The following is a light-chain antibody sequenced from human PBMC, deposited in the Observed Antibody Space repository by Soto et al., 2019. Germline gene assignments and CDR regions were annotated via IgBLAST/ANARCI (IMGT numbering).Light chain of an antibody. J-gene: IGLJ1*01. V-gene: IGLV1-40*01. Sequence: QAVVTQPSSVSGGPGQRVTISCTGSSPNIGAGYEVHWYQQLPGTAPKLLIYGNNNRPSGVPDRFSGSKSGTSASLAITGLQAEYEADYYCQSYDSSLSGYVFGIGTKLTVL. CDR1: SPNIGAGYE. CDR3: QSYDSSLSGYV. CDR2: GNN.